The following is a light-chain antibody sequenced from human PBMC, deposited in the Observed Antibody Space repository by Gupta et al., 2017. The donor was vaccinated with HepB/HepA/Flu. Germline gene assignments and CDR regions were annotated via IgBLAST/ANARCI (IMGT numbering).Light chain of an antibody. CDR3: QQYDSTPYT. Sequence: DIVMTQSPASLAASLGERAPINCKSSQSVLYSSNNKNYLAWYQQKPGQPPKLLIYWASTRESGVPDRFSGSGSGTDFTLTISSLQAEDVAVYYCQQYDSTPYTFGQGTKLEIK. CDR1: QSVLYSSNNKNY. J-gene: IGKJ2*01. V-gene: IGKV4-1*01. CDR2: WAS.